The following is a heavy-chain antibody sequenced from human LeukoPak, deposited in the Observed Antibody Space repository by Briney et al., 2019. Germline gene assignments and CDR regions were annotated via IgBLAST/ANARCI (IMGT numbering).Heavy chain of an antibody. J-gene: IGHJ4*02. V-gene: IGHV4-38-2*02. D-gene: IGHD1-26*01. CDR2: IDGSGSS. CDR3: ARVSGAKWPLGYFDY. CDR1: GYSISSGYL. Sequence: SETLSLTCTVSGYSISSGYLWGWIRQPPGEGLEWIGSIDGSGSSYYNPSLKSRVTISVDTSRNQFSLKMTSVTAADTAVYYCARVSGAKWPLGYFDYWGQGTPVTVSS.